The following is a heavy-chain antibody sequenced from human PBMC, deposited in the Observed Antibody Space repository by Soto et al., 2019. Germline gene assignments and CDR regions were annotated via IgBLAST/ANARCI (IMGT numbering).Heavy chain of an antibody. CDR2: ISYSGST. V-gene: IGHV4-31*02. Sequence: WTWIRQHPGKGLEWIGSISYSGSTYYNPSLKSRVNISVDTSKNQFSLKLSSVTSADTAVYYCARGLSVSIFDNWGQGTLVTFSS. CDR3: ARGLSVSIFDN. D-gene: IGHD2-8*01. J-gene: IGHJ4*02.